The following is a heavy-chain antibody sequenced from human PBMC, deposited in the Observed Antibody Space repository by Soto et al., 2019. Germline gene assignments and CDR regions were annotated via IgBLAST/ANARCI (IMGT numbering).Heavy chain of an antibody. CDR2: ISYDGSNK. Sequence: QVQLVESGGGVVQPGRSLRLSCAASGFTFSSFGMHWVRQAPGKGLEWVAVISYDGSNKYYADSVKGRFTISRDNSKNTLYLQMNSLRAEDTAVYYCAKDSYRYSGYGRHRGPLVWGQGTLVTVSS. CDR3: AKDSYRYSGYGRHRGPLV. V-gene: IGHV3-30*18. J-gene: IGHJ4*02. D-gene: IGHD5-12*01. CDR1: GFTFSSFG.